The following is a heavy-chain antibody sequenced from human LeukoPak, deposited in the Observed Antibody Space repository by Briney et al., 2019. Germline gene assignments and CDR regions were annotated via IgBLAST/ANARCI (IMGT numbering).Heavy chain of an antibody. V-gene: IGHV4-59*01. J-gene: IGHJ4*02. CDR3: ARYCSGRTCYSFDF. CDR1: GGSISNYY. D-gene: IGHD2-15*01. Sequence: SETLSLTCTVSGGSISNYYWSWIRQPPGKGLEWIGHIYYSGSTKYNPSLKSRVAISVDTSKNQFSLKLSSVTAADTAVYYCARYCSGRTCYSFDFWGQGSLVTVSS. CDR2: IYYSGST.